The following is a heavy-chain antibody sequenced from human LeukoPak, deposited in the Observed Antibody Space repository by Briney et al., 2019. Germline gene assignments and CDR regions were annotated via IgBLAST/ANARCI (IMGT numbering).Heavy chain of an antibody. CDR2: INPSGGNA. CDR1: GYTITSYY. J-gene: IGHJ6*03. CDR3: AVAGGHGGRPDTYYYYYMDV. Sequence: ASVKVSCKASGYTITSYYMHWVRQAPGRGLECMGIINPSGGNADYAQQFQGTVTMTSDTSTSTLYMELSSLRSEDTAVYYCAVAGGHGGRPDTYYYYYMDVWGKGTTVTVSS. V-gene: IGHV1-46*01. D-gene: IGHD3-16*01.